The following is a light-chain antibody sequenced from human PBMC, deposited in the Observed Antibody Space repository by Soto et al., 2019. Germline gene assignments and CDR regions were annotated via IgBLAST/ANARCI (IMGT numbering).Light chain of an antibody. J-gene: IGKJ1*01. CDR2: GIS. V-gene: IGKV3-20*01. CDR1: QTVSSIY. CDR3: EQYGSSPRT. Sequence: EILLTPSPGILSLSLVERATLSCRASQTVSSIYLAWYQQKPGQAPRLLIYGISTRATGIPARFSGSGSGTDLTLTIRRLEPEEFAVYDGEQYGSSPRTFGQGTKVEIK.